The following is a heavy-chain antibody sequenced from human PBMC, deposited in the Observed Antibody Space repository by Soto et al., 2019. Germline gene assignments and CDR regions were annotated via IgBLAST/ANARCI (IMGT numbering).Heavy chain of an antibody. CDR1: GGSVTSGSYY. CDR3: AREWGLLPYYVMNV. D-gene: IGHD7-27*01. CDR2: ISYTGRT. Sequence: PSETLSLTCIVSGGSVTSGSYYWTWLWQPPGKGLEWIGYISYTGRTKYNPSLQSRVTISVDTSKNDFSLNLSTVTAAATAVYFCAREWGLLPYYVMNVWGQGTAVTVSS. J-gene: IGHJ6*02. V-gene: IGHV4-61*03.